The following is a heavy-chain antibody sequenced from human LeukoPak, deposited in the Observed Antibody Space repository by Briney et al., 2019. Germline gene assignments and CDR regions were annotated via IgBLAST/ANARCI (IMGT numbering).Heavy chain of an antibody. CDR3: ARITDRTIFGEIMHGFDI. Sequence: SGTLSLTCAVYGGSFSGYYWGWIRQPPGKGLEWIGNIYYNGRTYYSPSLKSRGTMSVDTSNNQFSLKLSSVTAADTAVYYCARITDRTIFGEIMHGFDIWGQGTPVTVSS. V-gene: IGHV4-34*01. D-gene: IGHD3-3*01. CDR2: IYYNGRT. CDR1: GGSFSGYY. J-gene: IGHJ3*02.